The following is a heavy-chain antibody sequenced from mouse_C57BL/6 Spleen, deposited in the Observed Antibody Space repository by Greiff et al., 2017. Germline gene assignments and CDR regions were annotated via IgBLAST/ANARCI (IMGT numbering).Heavy chain of an antibody. Sequence: QVQLQQPGAELVMPGASVTLSCKASGYTFTSYWMPWVKQRPGQGLEWIGAIDPSDSYTNYNQQFKGKSTLTVDKSSSTAYMQLSSLTSEDSAVYYCARSSIYYYGSSFDYWGQGTTLTVSS. V-gene: IGHV1-69*01. J-gene: IGHJ2*01. CDR2: IDPSDSYT. D-gene: IGHD1-1*01. CDR3: ARSSIYYYGSSFDY. CDR1: GYTFTSYW.